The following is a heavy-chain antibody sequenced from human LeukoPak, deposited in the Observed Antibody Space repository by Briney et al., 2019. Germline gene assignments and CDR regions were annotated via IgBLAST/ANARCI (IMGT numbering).Heavy chain of an antibody. J-gene: IGHJ4*02. Sequence: SETLSLTCTVSGGSITSSTYYWGWIRQPPGKGLEWIGSIYYSGSTYYNPSLKSRVTISVDTSKNQFSLKLSSVTAADTAVYYCARDPYGDYVNYQLAGDLFDYWGQGTLVTVSS. V-gene: IGHV4-39*02. CDR3: ARDPYGDYVNYQLAGDLFDY. CDR2: IYYSGST. D-gene: IGHD4-17*01. CDR1: GGSITSSTYY.